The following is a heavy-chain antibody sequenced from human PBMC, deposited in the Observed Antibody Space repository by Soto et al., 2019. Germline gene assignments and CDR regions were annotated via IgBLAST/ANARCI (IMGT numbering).Heavy chain of an antibody. J-gene: IGHJ4*01. CDR2: IYHTGST. CDR3: ATRRDGGPV. V-gene: IGHV4-4*02. Sequence: PSETLSLTCAVSGGSISSMDWWTWVRQPPGKGLQWIGEIYHTGSTNYNPSLQSRVTISIDESRTSFSLNLDSVTATDTAVYYCATRRDGGPVWGHGTLVTVS. D-gene: IGHD4-17*01. CDR1: GGSISSMDW.